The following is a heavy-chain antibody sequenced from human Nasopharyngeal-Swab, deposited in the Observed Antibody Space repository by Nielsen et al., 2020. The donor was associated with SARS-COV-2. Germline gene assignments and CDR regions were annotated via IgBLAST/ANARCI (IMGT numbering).Heavy chain of an antibody. Sequence: SETLSLTCAVYGGSFSGYYWSWIRQPPGKGLEWIGEINHSGSTNYNPSLKSRVTISVDTSKNQFSLKLSSVTAADTAVYYCARDTGIAEQWLVRTVDAFDIWGQGTMVTVSS. CDR3: ARDTGIAEQWLVRTVDAFDI. CDR2: INHSGST. V-gene: IGHV4-34*01. J-gene: IGHJ3*02. CDR1: GGSFSGYY. D-gene: IGHD6-19*01.